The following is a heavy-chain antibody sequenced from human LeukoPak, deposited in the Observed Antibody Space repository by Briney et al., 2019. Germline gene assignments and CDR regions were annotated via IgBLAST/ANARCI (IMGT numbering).Heavy chain of an antibody. Sequence: PGGSLRLSCSASGFTFNRFYLHWVRQAPGKGLEFVSHISSNGATTYYADSVKGRFTISRDNSKNTLYLQMSSLRAEDTALYYCARAYKDRSLAGKKEFFQHWGQGTLVTVSS. CDR1: GFTFNRFY. D-gene: IGHD6-19*01. V-gene: IGHV3-64D*06. J-gene: IGHJ1*01. CDR3: ARAYKDRSLAGKKEFFQH. CDR2: ISSNGATT.